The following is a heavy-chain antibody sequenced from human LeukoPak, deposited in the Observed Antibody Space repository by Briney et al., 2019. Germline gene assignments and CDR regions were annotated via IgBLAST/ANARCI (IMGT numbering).Heavy chain of an antibody. CDR1: GFTFSRSN. D-gene: IGHD5-24*01. J-gene: IGHJ4*02. CDR3: AKDDAWLQFGE. Sequence: GRSLRLSCAASGFTFSRSNMHWVRLAPGKGLEWVAVISGDGNIMFYGDSVKGRFTISRDNSKNTLYLEVISLTVEDTAVYYCAKDDAWLQFGEWSQGTLVTVSS. V-gene: IGHV3-30*04. CDR2: ISGDGNIM.